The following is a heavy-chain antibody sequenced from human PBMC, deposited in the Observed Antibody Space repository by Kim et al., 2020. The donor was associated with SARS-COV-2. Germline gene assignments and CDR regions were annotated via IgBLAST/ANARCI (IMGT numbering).Heavy chain of an antibody. D-gene: IGHD6-6*01. J-gene: IGHJ4*02. V-gene: IGHV1-69*04. CDR3: ARATVTSIAASG. Sequence: NFAQKFQGRVTITADKSTSTAYMELSSLRSEDTAVYYCARATVTSIAASGWGQGTLVTVSS.